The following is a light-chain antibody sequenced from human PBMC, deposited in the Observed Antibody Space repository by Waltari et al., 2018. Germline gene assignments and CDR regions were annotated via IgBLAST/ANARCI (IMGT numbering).Light chain of an antibody. J-gene: IGKJ2*01. CDR3: QQYYDTPYT. Sequence: DIVMTQSPDSMVVSLGERATINCKSSRNLLYSPNNKDFLAWYQQKPAQPPKLLIYWASTRESGVPDRFTGSGSGTDFSLTISSLQAEDVAVYYCQQYYDTPYTFGQGTKLEIK. CDR2: WAS. V-gene: IGKV4-1*01. CDR1: RNLLYSPNNKDF.